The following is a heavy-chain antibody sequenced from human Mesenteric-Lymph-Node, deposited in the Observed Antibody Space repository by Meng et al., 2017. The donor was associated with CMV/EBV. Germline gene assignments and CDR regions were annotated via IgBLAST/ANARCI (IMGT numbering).Heavy chain of an antibody. CDR2: ISAYNGNT. Sequence: ASVKVSCKASGYTFTSYGISWVRQAPGQGLEWMGWISAYNGNTNYAQKLQGRVTMTTDTSTSTAYMELRSLRSDDTAVYYCARDLGTPQWVAYYYYAMDVWGQGTTVTVSS. D-gene: IGHD6-19*01. J-gene: IGHJ6*02. CDR3: ARDLGTPQWVAYYYYAMDV. V-gene: IGHV1-18*01. CDR1: GYTFTSYG.